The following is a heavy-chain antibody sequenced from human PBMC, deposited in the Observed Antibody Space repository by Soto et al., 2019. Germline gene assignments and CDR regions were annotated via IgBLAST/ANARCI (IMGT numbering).Heavy chain of an antibody. J-gene: IGHJ4*02. CDR2: IYYSGST. CDR3: ARGLPEMAQRRYFDY. Sequence: PSETLSLTCTVPGGSISSYYWSWIRQPPGKGLEWIGYIYYSGSTNYNPSLKSRVTISVDTSKNQFSLKLSSVTAADTAVYYCARGLPEMAQRRYFDYWGQGTLVTVSS. V-gene: IGHV4-59*01. CDR1: GGSISSYY.